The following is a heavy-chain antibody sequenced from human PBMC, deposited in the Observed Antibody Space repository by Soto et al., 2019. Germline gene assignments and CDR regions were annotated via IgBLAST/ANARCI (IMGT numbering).Heavy chain of an antibody. V-gene: IGHV1-18*01. J-gene: IGHJ4*02. CDR1: GYGFTTYG. CDR3: ARGRYGDY. D-gene: IGHD1-1*01. Sequence: QVHLVQSGAEVKKPGASVKVSCKGSGYGFTTYGITWVRQAPGQGLEWMAWISAHNGNTDYAQNLQGSVTVTRDTSTSTAYMELRSLRSDVTAVYYCARGRYGDYWGQGALVPVSS. CDR2: ISAHNGNT.